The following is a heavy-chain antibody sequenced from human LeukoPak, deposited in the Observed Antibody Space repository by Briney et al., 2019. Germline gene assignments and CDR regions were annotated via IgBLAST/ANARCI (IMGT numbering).Heavy chain of an antibody. CDR1: GFTFSSYA. CDR2: ISGSGGST. CDR3: AKGRTYDRSSTEDY. Sequence: PGGSLRLSCAASGFTFSSYAMSWVRQAPGKELERVSAISGSGGSTYYADSVKGRFTISRDNSKNTLYLQMNSLRAEDTAVYYCAKGRTYDRSSTEDYWGQGTLVTVSS. D-gene: IGHD3-3*01. J-gene: IGHJ4*02. V-gene: IGHV3-23*01.